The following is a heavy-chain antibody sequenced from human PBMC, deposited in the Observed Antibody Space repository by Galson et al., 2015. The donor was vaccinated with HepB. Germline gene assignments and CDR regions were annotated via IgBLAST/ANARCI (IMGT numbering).Heavy chain of an antibody. Sequence: SLRLSCAAAGFTFSGYWKTWVRQAPGKGLEWVANIKEDESEKYYVDSVKGRFTISRDNAKNSLYLQLNSLRAEDTAVYFCARFAGGGYSTSWYRSGFDYWGQGTLVIVSS. D-gene: IGHD6-13*01. CDR2: IKEDESEK. J-gene: IGHJ4*02. V-gene: IGHV3-7*05. CDR1: GFTFSGYW. CDR3: ARFAGGGYSTSWYRSGFDY.